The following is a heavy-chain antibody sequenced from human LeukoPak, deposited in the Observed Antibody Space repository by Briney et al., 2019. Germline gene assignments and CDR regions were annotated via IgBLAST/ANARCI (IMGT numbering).Heavy chain of an antibody. D-gene: IGHD2-15*01. CDR2: ISWNSGSI. V-gene: IGHV3-9*01. Sequence: GGSLRLSCAASGFTFSSFWMNWVRQAPGKGLEWVSGISWNSGSIGYADSVKGRFTISRDNAKNSLYLQMNSLRAEDTALYYCAKEGLGYCSGGSCYAIDYWGQGTLVTVSS. CDR3: AKEGLGYCSGGSCYAIDY. J-gene: IGHJ4*02. CDR1: GFTFSSFW.